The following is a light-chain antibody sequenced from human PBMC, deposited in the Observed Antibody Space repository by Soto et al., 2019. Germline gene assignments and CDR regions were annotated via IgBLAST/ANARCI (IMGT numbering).Light chain of an antibody. CDR3: AAWDDSLTDYV. CDR1: SSNIGRNT. Sequence: QSVLTQAPSASETPGQRVTISCSGGSSNIGRNTVNWYQQLTGTAPKLLIYSNNRRPSGVPDRFSGSKSGTSASLAISGLQSEDEADYYCAAWDDSLTDYVFGTGTKLTVL. CDR2: SNN. J-gene: IGLJ1*01. V-gene: IGLV1-44*01.